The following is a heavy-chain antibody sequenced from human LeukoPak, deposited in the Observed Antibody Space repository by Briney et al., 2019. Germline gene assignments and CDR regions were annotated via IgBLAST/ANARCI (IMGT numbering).Heavy chain of an antibody. CDR3: ARSLGGLGYPLGYYYYMDV. Sequence: PGGSLRLSCAASGFTFSSYSMNWVRQAPGKGLEWVSSISSSSSYIYYADSVKGRFTISRDNAKNSLYLQMNSLRAEDTAVYCCARSLGGLGYPLGYYYYMDVWGKGTTVTVSS. D-gene: IGHD5-12*01. CDR2: ISSSSSYI. V-gene: IGHV3-21*01. J-gene: IGHJ6*03. CDR1: GFTFSSYS.